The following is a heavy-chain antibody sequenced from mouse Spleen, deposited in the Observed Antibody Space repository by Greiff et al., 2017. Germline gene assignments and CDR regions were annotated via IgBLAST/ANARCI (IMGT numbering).Heavy chain of an antibody. CDR3: AREGATGY. J-gene: IGHJ2*01. CDR2: ISYDGSN. Sequence: EVKLMESGPGLVKPSQSLSLTCSVTGYSITSGYYWKWIRQFPGNKLEWMGYISYDGSNNYNPSLKNRISITRDTSKNQFFLKLNSVTTEDTATYYCAREGATGYWGQGTTLTVSS. V-gene: IGHV3-6*01. CDR1: GYSITSGYY.